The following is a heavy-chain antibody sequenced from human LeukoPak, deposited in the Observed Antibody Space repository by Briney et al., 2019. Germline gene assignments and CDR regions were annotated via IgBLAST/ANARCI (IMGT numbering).Heavy chain of an antibody. CDR2: INYSGTT. CDR3: ARVDIAVVPSTTFDY. D-gene: IGHD2-2*01. CDR1: GGSISSRSYY. Sequence: SESLSLTCTVSGGSISSRSYYWGWIRQPPGKGLEWIGSINYSGTTYYNPSLKSRVTISVDTSKNQFSLRLSSVTAADTAVYYCARVDIAVVPSTTFDYWGQGTLVTVSS. J-gene: IGHJ4*02. V-gene: IGHV4-39*01.